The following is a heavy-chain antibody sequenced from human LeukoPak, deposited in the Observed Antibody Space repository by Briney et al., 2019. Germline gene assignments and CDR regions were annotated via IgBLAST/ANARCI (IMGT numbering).Heavy chain of an antibody. D-gene: IGHD3-22*01. Sequence: SETLSLTCTVSGGSISSYYWSWIRQPPGKGLEWIGYIYYSGSTNYNPSLKSRVTISVDTSKNQFSLKLSSVTAADTAVYYCARASGYYDRSPDYWGQGTLVTVSS. CDR1: GGSISSYY. CDR2: IYYSGST. CDR3: ARASGYYDRSPDY. J-gene: IGHJ4*02. V-gene: IGHV4-59*01.